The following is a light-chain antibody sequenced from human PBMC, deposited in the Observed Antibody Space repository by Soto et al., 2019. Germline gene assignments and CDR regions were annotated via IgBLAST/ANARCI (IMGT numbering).Light chain of an antibody. V-gene: IGKV1D-12*01. CDR3: QQADSFPLT. J-gene: IGKJ4*01. CDR1: QYIHSW. CDR2: AAS. Sequence: DIQMTQSPSSVSASVGDRIIITCRASQYIHSWLAWYQQKPGEAPQLLIFAASRLHGGVPSRFSGSGSGTDFTLTIDYLQPEDFATYYCQQADSFPLTFGGGTKVEVK.